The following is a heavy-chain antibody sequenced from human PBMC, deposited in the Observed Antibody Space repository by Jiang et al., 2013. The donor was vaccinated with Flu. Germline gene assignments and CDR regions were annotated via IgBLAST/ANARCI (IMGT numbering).Heavy chain of an antibody. CDR2: INPSQTT. CDR1: GGSLSGYY. V-gene: IGHV4-34*01. D-gene: IGHD2-2*01. J-gene: IGHJ4*02. CDR3: ATGDYPTSPFDY. Sequence: GLVKPSETLSLTCAVYGGSLSGYYWSWVRQSPGKGLEWIGDINPSQTTKYNPSLKSRVTISIDTAKSQFSLKVTSVTAADTAVYYCATGDYPTSPFDYWGQGTLVTVSS.